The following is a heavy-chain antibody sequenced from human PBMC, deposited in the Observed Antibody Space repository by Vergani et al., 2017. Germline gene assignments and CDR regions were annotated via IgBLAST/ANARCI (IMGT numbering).Heavy chain of an antibody. CDR2: ISSRGSTI. CDR3: AKANPRNSGYDYLYYYHAMDV. V-gene: IGHV3-11*01. J-gene: IGHJ6*02. D-gene: IGHD5-12*01. Sequence: VQVVESGGGLIKPGGSLRLSCVVSGITFKNAWINWVRQAPGKGLEWDSYISSRGSTIYYADSVKGRFTISRDNAKNSLYLQMNSLSAGDTAVYYCAKANPRNSGYDYLYYYHAMDVWGQGTTVTVSS. CDR1: GITFKNAW.